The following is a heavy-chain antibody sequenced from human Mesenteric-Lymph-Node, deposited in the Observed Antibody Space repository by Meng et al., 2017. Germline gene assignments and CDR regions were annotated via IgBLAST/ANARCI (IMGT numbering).Heavy chain of an antibody. J-gene: IGHJ5*02. CDR2: IYYSGST. CDR3: ARTNYGDYNWFDP. D-gene: IGHD4-17*01. Sequence: LRVSDPEPLMPSQTLALPFTVSGGSISSGGFYWSWIRQHPGKGLEWIGYIYYSGSTYYNPSLRSRVAISIDTSKNQFSLKLTSVTAADTAVYFCARTNYGDYNWFDPWGQGTLVTVSS. CDR1: GGSISSGGFY. V-gene: IGHV4-31*03.